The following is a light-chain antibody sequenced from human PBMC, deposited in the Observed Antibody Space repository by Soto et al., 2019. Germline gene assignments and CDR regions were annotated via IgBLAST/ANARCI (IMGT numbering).Light chain of an antibody. CDR1: SSNIGTNY. Sequence: QSVLTQPPSASGTPWQRVIVSCSVSSSNIGTNYVYWYQQLPGTAPKFLIYRTNQRPSGVPERFSASKSGTSASLAISGLRSEDEADYYCAAWDDSLSGLVFGTGTRSPS. CDR2: RTN. J-gene: IGLJ1*01. V-gene: IGLV1-47*01. CDR3: AAWDDSLSGLV.